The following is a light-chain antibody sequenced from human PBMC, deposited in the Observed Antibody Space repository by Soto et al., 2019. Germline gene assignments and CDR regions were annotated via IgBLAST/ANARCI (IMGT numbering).Light chain of an antibody. J-gene: IGKJ1*01. CDR1: HSVIFY. CDR2: DAS. Sequence: EIVLTHSPGSLSLSAVERATLSCSAIHSVIFYLAWYQLKPGQAPRLLISDASIRATDVPDRFSGSGSGTDFSLTISRLEPEDFAVYYCQQYGDSPVTFGQGTKVDNK. V-gene: IGKV3-20*01. CDR3: QQYGDSPVT.